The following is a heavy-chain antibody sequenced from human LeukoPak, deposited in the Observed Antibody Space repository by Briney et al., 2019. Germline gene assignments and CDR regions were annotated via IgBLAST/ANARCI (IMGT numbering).Heavy chain of an antibody. CDR3: AKAARKRITMVRGVYDAFDI. D-gene: IGHD3-10*01. CDR1: KFTFSSYA. J-gene: IGHJ3*02. CDR2: ISGSGGST. Sequence: PGGSLRLSCAASKFTFSSYAMSWVRQAPGKGLEWVSAISGSGGSTYYADSVKGRFTISRDNSKNTLYLQMNSLRAEDTAVYYCAKAARKRITMVRGVYDAFDIWGQGTMVTVSS. V-gene: IGHV3-23*01.